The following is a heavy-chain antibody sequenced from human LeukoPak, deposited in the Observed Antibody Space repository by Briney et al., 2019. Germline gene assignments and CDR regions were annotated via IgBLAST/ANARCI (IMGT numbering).Heavy chain of an antibody. Sequence: ETLCLTCGVSGGSISSYYWSWIRQPPGKGLEWSGYIYYTGSNNYNPSPKSRVTISIATSKNQSSLKVTSVTAADTAVYYCARSAGSERYSAYDYDYWGQGNLVTASS. CDR3: ARSAGSERYSAYDYDY. CDR2: IYYTGSN. D-gene: IGHD5-12*01. J-gene: IGHJ4*02. CDR1: GGSISSYY. V-gene: IGHV4-59*01.